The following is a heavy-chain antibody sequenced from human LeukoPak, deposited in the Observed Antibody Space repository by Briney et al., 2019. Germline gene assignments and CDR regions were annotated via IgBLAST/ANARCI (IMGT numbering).Heavy chain of an antibody. Sequence: ASVKVSCEASGYTFTSYGISWVRQAPGQGLEWMGWISAYNGNTNYAQKLQGRVTMTTDTSTSTAYMELRSLRSDDTAVYYCAASGYFGDRINWFDPWGQGTLVTVSS. CDR2: ISAYNGNT. D-gene: IGHD3-10*01. CDR1: GYTFTSYG. V-gene: IGHV1-18*01. J-gene: IGHJ5*02. CDR3: AASGYFGDRINWFDP.